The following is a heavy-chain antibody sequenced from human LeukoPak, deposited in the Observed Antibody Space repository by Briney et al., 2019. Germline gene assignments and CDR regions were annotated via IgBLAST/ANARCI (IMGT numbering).Heavy chain of an antibody. V-gene: IGHV3-21*04. Sequence: GGSLRLSCAASGFTFGAYTMNWVRQAPGKGLEWVSCIFSRSESIFYADSVKGRFTISRDNAKNSLYLQMDSLRAEDTAVYYCAISGWYQGIDYWGQGTLVTVSS. CDR1: GFTFGAYT. D-gene: IGHD6-19*01. CDR2: IFSRSESI. CDR3: AISGWYQGIDY. J-gene: IGHJ4*02.